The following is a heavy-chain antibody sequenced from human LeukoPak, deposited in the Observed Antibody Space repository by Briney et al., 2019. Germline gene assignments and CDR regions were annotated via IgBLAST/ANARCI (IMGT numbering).Heavy chain of an antibody. J-gene: IGHJ6*04. V-gene: IGHV1-69*06. CDR3: ARDPQGGTMVRGVIKYYYYGMDV. D-gene: IGHD3-10*01. Sequence: SVKVSCKASGGTFSSYAISWVGQAPGQGLEWMGGIIPIFGTANYAQKFQGRVTITADKSTSTAYMELSSLRSEDTAVYYCARDPQGGTMVRGVIKYYYYGMDVWGKGTTVTVSS. CDR1: GGTFSSYA. CDR2: IIPIFGTA.